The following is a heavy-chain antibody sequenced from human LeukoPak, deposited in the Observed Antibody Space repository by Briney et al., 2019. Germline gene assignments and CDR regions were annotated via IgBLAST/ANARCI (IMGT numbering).Heavy chain of an antibody. J-gene: IGHJ2*01. Sequence: ASVKVSCKASGYTFTSYGISWVRQAPGQGLEWMGWISAYNGNTNYAQKLQGRVTMTTDTSTSTAYMELRSLRSDDTAVYYCARTTLLWFGELYPRGYFDLWGRGTLVTVSS. D-gene: IGHD3-10*01. V-gene: IGHV1-18*01. CDR3: ARTTLLWFGELYPRGYFDL. CDR1: GYTFTSYG. CDR2: ISAYNGNT.